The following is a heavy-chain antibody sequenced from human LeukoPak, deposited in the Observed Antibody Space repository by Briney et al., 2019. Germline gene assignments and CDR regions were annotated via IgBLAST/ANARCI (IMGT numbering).Heavy chain of an antibody. J-gene: IGHJ3*02. CDR1: GGSFSGYY. Sequence: SETLSLTCAVYGGSFSGYYWSWIRQPPGKGLEWIGYIYYSGSTNYNPSLKSRVTISVDTSKNQFSLKLSSVTAADTAVYYCARAGRSSGSLPGAFDIWGQGTMVTVSS. CDR2: IYYSGST. D-gene: IGHD3-22*01. V-gene: IGHV4-59*01. CDR3: ARAGRSSGSLPGAFDI.